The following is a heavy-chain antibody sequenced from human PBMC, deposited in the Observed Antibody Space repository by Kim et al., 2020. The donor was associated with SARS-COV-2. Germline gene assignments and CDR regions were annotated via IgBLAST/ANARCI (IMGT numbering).Heavy chain of an antibody. V-gene: IGHV4-59*01. Sequence: SETLSLTCTVSGGSISSYYWNWIRQPPGKGLEWIGYIYYSGSTNYNPSLKSRDTISLDTSKNQFSLKLSSVTAADTAVYFCARVANGDYDRYFDLWGRGTLVTVSS. CDR1: GGSISSYY. CDR3: ARVANGDYDRYFDL. D-gene: IGHD4-17*01. CDR2: IYYSGST. J-gene: IGHJ2*01.